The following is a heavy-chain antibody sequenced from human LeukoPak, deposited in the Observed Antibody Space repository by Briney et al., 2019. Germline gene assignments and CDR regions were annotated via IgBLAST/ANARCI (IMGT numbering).Heavy chain of an antibody. CDR1: GFSFSRYW. CDR3: AKEGAYPIITYDS. CDR2: IKGDGIEK. Sequence: GGSLRLSCAASGFSFSRYWMNWVRQAPGKGLEWVANIKGDGIEKNYVDSVKGRFSISRDNAMNSLYLQMDSLRAEDTAVYYCAKEGAYPIITYDSWDQGALVTVSS. D-gene: IGHD3-10*01. J-gene: IGHJ5*01. V-gene: IGHV3-7*01.